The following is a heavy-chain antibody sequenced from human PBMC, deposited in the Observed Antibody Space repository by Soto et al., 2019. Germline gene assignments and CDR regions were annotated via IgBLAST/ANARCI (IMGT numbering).Heavy chain of an antibody. CDR1: DCAYLGGY. V-gene: IGHV3-72*01. D-gene: IGHD6-6*01. CDR3: ARRSSSSRPLFDC. Sequence: SVRQTVAAADCAYLGGYLIWLQPDPGKGLEWVGRSRDKAHSYTTEYGASVKGRFTVSRDDSKNSLYLQMNSLEAEDTAVYYCARRSSSSRPLFDCWVQGTQVTAPQ. J-gene: IGHJ4*02. CDR2: SRDKAHSYTT.